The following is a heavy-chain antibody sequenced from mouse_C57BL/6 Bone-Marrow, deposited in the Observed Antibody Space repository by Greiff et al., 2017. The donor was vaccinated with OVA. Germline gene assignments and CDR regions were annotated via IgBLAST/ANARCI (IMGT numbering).Heavy chain of an antibody. V-gene: IGHV1-69*01. Sequence: QVQLQQPGAELVMPGASVKLSCKASGYTFTSYWMHWVKQRPGQGLAWIGEIDPSDSYTNYNQKFKGKSTLTVDKSSSTAYMQLSSLTSEDSAVYYCARDDVGFAYWGQGTLVTVSA. J-gene: IGHJ3*01. CDR2: IDPSDSYT. CDR3: ARDDVGFAY. CDR1: GYTFTSYW. D-gene: IGHD2-12*01.